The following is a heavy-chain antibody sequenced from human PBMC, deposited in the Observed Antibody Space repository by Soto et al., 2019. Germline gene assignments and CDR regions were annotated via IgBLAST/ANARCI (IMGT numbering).Heavy chain of an antibody. CDR2: ITPSSTTI. D-gene: IGHD1-26*01. CDR3: ATNSAREAG. V-gene: IGHV3-48*02. CDR1: GFTFSGYS. J-gene: IGHJ4*02. Sequence: EVQLVESGGGFVQPGGSLRLSCAASGFTFSGYSMNWVRQAPGKGLEWISYITPSSTTIYYADSVKGRFTISRDNAKNSLYLQMNSLRDEDTAMYYCATNSAREAGWGQGTLVTVSS.